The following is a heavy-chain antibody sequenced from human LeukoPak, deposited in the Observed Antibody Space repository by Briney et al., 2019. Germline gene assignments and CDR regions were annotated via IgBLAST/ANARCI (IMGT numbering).Heavy chain of an antibody. CDR3: ATVYSSGWYEDY. D-gene: IGHD6-19*01. V-gene: IGHV3-74*01. CDR2: INSDGSST. CDR1: GFTFSSYW. J-gene: IGHJ4*02. Sequence: SGGSLRLSCAASGFTFSSYWMHWVRQAPGKGLVWVSRINSDGSSTSYADSVKGRFTISRDNAKNTLYLQMNSLRAEDTAVYYCATVYSSGWYEDYWGQGTLVTVSS.